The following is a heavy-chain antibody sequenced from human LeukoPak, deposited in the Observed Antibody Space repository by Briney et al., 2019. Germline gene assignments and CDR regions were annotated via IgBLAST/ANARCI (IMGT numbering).Heavy chain of an antibody. J-gene: IGHJ4*02. CDR3: AKGVVGTVTPSFDY. Sequence: GGSLRLSCAASGFTFYDYAMHWVRQAPGKGLEWVSLISWDGGSTYYADSVKGRFTISRDNSKNSLYLQMNSLRAEDTALYYCAKGVVGTVTPSFDYWGQGTLVTVSS. CDR2: ISWDGGST. CDR1: GFTFYDYA. D-gene: IGHD4-17*01. V-gene: IGHV3-43D*03.